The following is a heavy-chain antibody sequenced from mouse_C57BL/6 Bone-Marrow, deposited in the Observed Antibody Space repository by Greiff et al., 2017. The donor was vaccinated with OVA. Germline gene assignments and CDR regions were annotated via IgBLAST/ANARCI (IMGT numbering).Heavy chain of an antibody. CDR3: VRYCYAMDY. D-gene: IGHD1-1*01. CDR1: GYTFTDYE. CDR2: IDPETGGT. J-gene: IGHJ4*01. V-gene: IGHV1-15*01. Sequence: VQLQQSGAGLVRPGASVTLSCKASGYTFTDYEMHWVKQTPVHGLEWIGAIDPETGGTAYNQKFKGKAILTADKSSSTAYMELRSLTSEDSAVYYCVRYCYAMDYWGQGTSVTVSS.